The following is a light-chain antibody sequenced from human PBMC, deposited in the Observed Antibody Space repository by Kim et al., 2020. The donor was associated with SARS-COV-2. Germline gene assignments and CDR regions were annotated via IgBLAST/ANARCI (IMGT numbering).Light chain of an antibody. CDR3: HSRDKSGNHLHV. CDR2: GNS. V-gene: IGLV3-19*01. CDR1: SLRTDY. Sequence: LGQTLRITCQGDSLRTDYASWYQQKPGQAPLLVIYGNSYRPSGISDRFSGSHSDSTSTLTITGAQAEDEADYYCHSRDKSGNHLHVFGGGTKVTVL. J-gene: IGLJ1*01.